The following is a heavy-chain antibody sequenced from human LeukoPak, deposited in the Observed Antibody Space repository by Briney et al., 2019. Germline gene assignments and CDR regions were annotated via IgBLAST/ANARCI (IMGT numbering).Heavy chain of an antibody. CDR3: ARKLYYGSSGYYAFDV. CDR2: LSDSGGRT. J-gene: IGHJ3*01. D-gene: IGHD3-22*01. CDR1: GFTFSSYA. V-gene: IGHV3-23*01. Sequence: GRSLRLSCAASGFTFSSYAMSWVRQAPGKGLEWVSALSDSGGRTYYANSVKGRFTISRDNSINTLYLQMNSLRAEDTAVYYCARKLYYGSSGYYAFDVWGQGTMVTVSS.